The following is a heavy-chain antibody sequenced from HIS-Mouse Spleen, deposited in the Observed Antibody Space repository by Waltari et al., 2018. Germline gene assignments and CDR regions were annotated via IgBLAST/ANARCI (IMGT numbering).Heavy chain of an antibody. CDR1: GYTFTSYG. D-gene: IGHD6-13*01. CDR2: ISAYNGNT. V-gene: IGHV1-18*01. J-gene: IGHJ3*02. Sequence: QVQLVQSGAEVKKPGASVKVSCKASGYTFTSYGISWVRQAPGQGLEWMGWISAYNGNTNYAQKLQGRGTMTTDTSTSKAYMELRSLGSDDTAVYYCASSGGGSRSSSWYAFDIWGQGTMVTVSS. CDR3: ASSGGGSRSSSWYAFDI.